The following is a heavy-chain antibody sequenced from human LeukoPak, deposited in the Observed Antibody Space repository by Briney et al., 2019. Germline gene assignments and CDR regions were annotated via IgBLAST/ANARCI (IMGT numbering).Heavy chain of an antibody. CDR2: INGGGSST. J-gene: IGHJ4*02. V-gene: IGHV3-74*01. CDR3: ARRATGNGLDY. Sequence: GGSLRLSCAASGFTFTNYWMHWVRQAPGKGLVWVSRINGGGSSTTYADSVKGRFTISRDNAKNTLYLQMNSLRVEDTAVYYCARRATGNGLDYWGQGTLVTVSS. D-gene: IGHD3-9*01. CDR1: GFTFTNYW.